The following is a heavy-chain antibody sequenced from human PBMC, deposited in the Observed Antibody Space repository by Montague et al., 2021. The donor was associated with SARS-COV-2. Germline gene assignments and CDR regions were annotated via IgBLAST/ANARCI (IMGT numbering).Heavy chain of an antibody. CDR1: GGSISSINW. D-gene: IGHD6-19*01. J-gene: IGHJ4*02. Sequence: SETLSLTCVVSGGSISSINWWSWVRQPPGRGLEWIGEIYHSGSTNYNPSLTSRVIISVDKSKNQFSLKLSFVTAADTAVYYCARTGYSNGWHSFDYWGQGTLVTVSS. V-gene: IGHV4-4*02. CDR3: ARTGYSNGWHSFDY. CDR2: IYHSGST.